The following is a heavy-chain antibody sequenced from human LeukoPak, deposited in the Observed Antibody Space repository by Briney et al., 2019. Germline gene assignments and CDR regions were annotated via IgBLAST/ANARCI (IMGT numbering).Heavy chain of an antibody. CDR3: ARSLYSGYDDY. V-gene: IGHV1-18*01. J-gene: IGHJ4*02. CDR1: GYTFTSYG. D-gene: IGHD5-12*01. CDR2: ISAYNGNT. Sequence: ASVKVSCKASGYTFTSYGITWVRQAPGQGLEWMGWISAYNGNTNYAQKLQGRVTITTDTSTSTAYMELRSLRSDDTAVYYCARSLYSGYDDYWGQGTLVTVSS.